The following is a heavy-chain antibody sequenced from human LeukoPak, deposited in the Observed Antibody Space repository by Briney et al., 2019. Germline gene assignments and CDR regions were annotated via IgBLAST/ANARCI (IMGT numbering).Heavy chain of an antibody. CDR3: ARHGGITIFGVAQPGGAFDI. CDR1: GYTFINHD. D-gene: IGHD3-3*01. Sequence: SVKVSCKGYGYTFINHDIDWVRQAPGQGLEWMGGIMPMFGTAKYAQKFQGRVTITTGESTSTAYMELSSLRSEDTAVYYCARHGGITIFGVAQPGGAFDIWGQGTMVTVSS. V-gene: IGHV1-69*05. J-gene: IGHJ3*02. CDR2: IMPMFGTA.